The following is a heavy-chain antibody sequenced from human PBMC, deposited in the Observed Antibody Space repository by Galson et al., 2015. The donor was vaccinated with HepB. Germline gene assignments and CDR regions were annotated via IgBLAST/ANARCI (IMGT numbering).Heavy chain of an antibody. CDR2: INPNSGGT. Sequence: SVKVSCKASGYTFTGYYMHWVRQAPGQGLEWMGRINPNSGGTNYAQKFQGRVTMTGDTYISTAYMELGRLRSDDPVVYFCAGGYILRGGRTDAFDIWGQGTMVTVSS. CDR1: GYTFTGYY. D-gene: IGHD3-9*01. CDR3: AGGYILRGGRTDAFDI. V-gene: IGHV1-2*05. J-gene: IGHJ3*02.